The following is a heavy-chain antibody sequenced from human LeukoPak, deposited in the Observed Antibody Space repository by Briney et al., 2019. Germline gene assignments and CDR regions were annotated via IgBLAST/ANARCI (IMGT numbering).Heavy chain of an antibody. J-gene: IGHJ4*02. Sequence: PGGSLRLSCAASGFTVSSNYMNWVRQAPGKGLEWVSVIYSGGSTYYTDSVKGRFTISRDNSKNTLYLQMNSLRAEDTAVYYCATTPEYGGIQFDYWGQGTLVTVSS. CDR2: IYSGGST. CDR1: GFTVSSNY. V-gene: IGHV3-66*01. D-gene: IGHD4-23*01. CDR3: ATTPEYGGIQFDY.